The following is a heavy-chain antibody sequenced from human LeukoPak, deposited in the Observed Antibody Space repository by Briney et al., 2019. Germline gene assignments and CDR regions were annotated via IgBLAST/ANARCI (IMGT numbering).Heavy chain of an antibody. CDR1: GFTFSNAW. V-gene: IGHV3-15*01. D-gene: IGHD6-19*01. Sequence: KSGGSLRLSCAASGFTFSNAWMTWVRQAPGKGLEWLGLIKRKTDGGTTDYAAPVKGRFTITRDDSKNTLYLQMNRLKTEDTAVYYCATDHLKQWLETHWGQGTLVTVSS. CDR3: ATDHLKQWLETH. J-gene: IGHJ4*02. CDR2: IKRKTDGGTT.